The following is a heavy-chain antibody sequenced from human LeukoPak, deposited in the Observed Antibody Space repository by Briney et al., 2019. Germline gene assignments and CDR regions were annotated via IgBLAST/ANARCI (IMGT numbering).Heavy chain of an antibody. CDR1: GFTFRSYN. D-gene: IGHD3-10*01. J-gene: IGHJ4*02. CDR3: ARPTVVDYYGSGSYGG. CDR2: ITGGSTTI. V-gene: IGHV3-48*01. Sequence: GGSLRLSCAASGFTFRSYNMNWVRQAPGKGQEWVSYITGGSTTIYYADSVKGRFTISRDNAKNSLYLQMNSLRAEDTAVYYCARPTVVDYYGSGSYGGWGQGTLVTVSS.